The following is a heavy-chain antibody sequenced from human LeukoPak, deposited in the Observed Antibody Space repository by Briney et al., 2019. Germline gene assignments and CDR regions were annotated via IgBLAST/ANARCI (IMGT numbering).Heavy chain of an antibody. J-gene: IGHJ4*02. CDR2: IYYSGST. D-gene: IGHD2-2*02. V-gene: IGHV4-30-4*08. Sequence: SETLSLTCTVSGGSISSGDYYWSWIRQPPGKGLEWIGYIYYSGSTYYNPSLKSRVTISVDTSKNRFSLKLSSVTAADTAVYYCARGIGYCSSTSCYSPDYWGQGTLVTVSS. CDR1: GGSISSGDYY. CDR3: ARGIGYCSSTSCYSPDY.